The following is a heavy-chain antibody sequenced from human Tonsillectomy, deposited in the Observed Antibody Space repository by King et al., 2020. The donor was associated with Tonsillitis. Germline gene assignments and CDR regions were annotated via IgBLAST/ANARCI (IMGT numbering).Heavy chain of an antibody. Sequence: LQLQESGPGLVKPSETLSLTCTVSGGSMSSSDYRWGWIRQPPGKGLEWIGNIYDSGSTSYNPSLKSRVTMSVDTSKNQFSLRLSSVTAADTAVYYCARLLLLDYDDNVSGSANFDFWGQGTLVTVSS. J-gene: IGHJ4*02. D-gene: IGHD4-17*01. CDR3: ARLLLLDYDDNVSGSANFDF. CDR2: IYDSGST. CDR1: GGSMSSSDYR. V-gene: IGHV4-39*01.